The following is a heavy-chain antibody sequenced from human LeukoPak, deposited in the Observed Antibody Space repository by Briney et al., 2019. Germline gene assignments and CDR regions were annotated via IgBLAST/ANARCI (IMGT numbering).Heavy chain of an antibody. V-gene: IGHV3-9*01. CDR1: GFTFDDYA. Sequence: GGSLRLSCAASGFTFDDYAMHWVRQAPGKGLEWVSGISWNSGSIGYADSVKGRFTISRDNAKNSLYLQMNSLRAEGTALYYCAKSKSYYYGSGSYYFDYWGQGTLVTVSS. D-gene: IGHD3-10*01. J-gene: IGHJ4*02. CDR3: AKSKSYYYGSGSYYFDY. CDR2: ISWNSGSI.